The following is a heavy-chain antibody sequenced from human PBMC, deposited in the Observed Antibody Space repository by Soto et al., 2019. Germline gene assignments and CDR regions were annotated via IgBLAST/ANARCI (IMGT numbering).Heavy chain of an antibody. Sequence: PSETLSLTCTVSGGSISSYYWSWIRQPPGKGLEWIGDIYYSGSTNYNPSLKSRVTISVDKSKNQFSLKLSSVTAADTAVYYCARARHHDPTRSVWFDPWGQGTLVTVSS. J-gene: IGHJ5*02. D-gene: IGHD2-2*01. CDR2: IYYSGST. V-gene: IGHV4-59*12. CDR3: ARARHHDPTRSVWFDP. CDR1: GGSISSYY.